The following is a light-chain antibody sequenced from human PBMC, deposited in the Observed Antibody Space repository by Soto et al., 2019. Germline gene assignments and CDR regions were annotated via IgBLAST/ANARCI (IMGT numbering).Light chain of an antibody. CDR3: SSYAGSDNFVV. V-gene: IGLV2-8*01. CDR2: EVS. CDR1: SSDVGGYNY. Sequence: QSVLTQPPSASGSPGQSVTISCTGTSSDVGGYNYVSWYQQHPGKAPKRMIYEVSKRPSRVPDRFSGSKSGNTASLTVSGLQAEDEADYYCSSYAGSDNFVVFGGGTKLTVL. J-gene: IGLJ2*01.